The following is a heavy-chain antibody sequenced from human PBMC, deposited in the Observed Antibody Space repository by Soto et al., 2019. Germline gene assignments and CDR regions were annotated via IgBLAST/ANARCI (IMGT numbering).Heavy chain of an antibody. CDR1: GYTFTNIG. Sequence: QVQLVQSGAELKKPGASVKDSCKASGYTFTNIGISWERQAPGQGLEWKGWISADNGNTNYAQKLQGRVTETRGTSTSTADMELRRLRFDDPVVYYCARGGIPIDYWGHGTVVTVSS. J-gene: IGHJ4*01. CDR2: ISADNGNT. V-gene: IGHV1-18*01. D-gene: IGHD3-16*01. CDR3: ARGGIPIDY.